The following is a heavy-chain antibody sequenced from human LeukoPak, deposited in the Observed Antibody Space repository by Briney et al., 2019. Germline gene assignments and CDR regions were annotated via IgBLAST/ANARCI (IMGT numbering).Heavy chain of an antibody. D-gene: IGHD6-6*01. V-gene: IGHV4-39*01. J-gene: IGHJ6*02. CDR2: IYYSGST. CDR3: ASGEYSSSRYYYYYYGMDV. CDR1: GGSISSSSYY. Sequence: PSETLSLTCTVSGGSISSSSYYWGWIRQPPGKGLEWIGSIYYSGSTYYNPSLKSRVTISVDTSKNQFSLKLSSVTAADTAVYYCASGEYSSSRYYYYYYGMDVWGQGTTVTVSS.